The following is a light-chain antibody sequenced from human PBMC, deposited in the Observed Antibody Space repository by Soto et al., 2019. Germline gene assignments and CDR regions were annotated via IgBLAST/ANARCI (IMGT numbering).Light chain of an antibody. CDR3: QQYGNSPLT. CDR2: GAS. Sequence: EIVLTQSPGTLSLSPGERATLSCRASQSVSSSYLDWYQQKPGQAPRLLIYGASSRATGIPDRFSGSGSGTDFTLTISRLEPEDFAVYYCQQYGNSPLTFGHGTKVEIK. CDR1: QSVSSSY. V-gene: IGKV3-20*01. J-gene: IGKJ1*01.